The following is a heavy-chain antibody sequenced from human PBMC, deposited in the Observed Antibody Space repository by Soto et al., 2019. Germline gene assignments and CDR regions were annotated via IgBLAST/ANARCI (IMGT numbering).Heavy chain of an antibody. CDR2: IYHSGST. CDR3: ARSGVTMIVVAFDY. V-gene: IGHV4-38-2*01. Sequence: SETLSLTCSVSVYSISSGYYWGFIRQPPGKGLEWIGSIYHSGSTYYNPSLKSRVTISVDTSKNQFSLKLSSVTAADTAVYYCARSGVTMIVVAFDYWGQGTLVTVSS. CDR1: VYSISSGYY. J-gene: IGHJ4*02. D-gene: IGHD3-22*01.